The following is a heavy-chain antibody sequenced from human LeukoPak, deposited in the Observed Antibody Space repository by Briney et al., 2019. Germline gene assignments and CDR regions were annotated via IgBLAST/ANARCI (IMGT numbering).Heavy chain of an antibody. D-gene: IGHD3-3*01. J-gene: IGHJ4*02. Sequence: PSETLSLTCTVSGGSISSGGYYWSWIRQHPGKGLEWIGYIYYSGSTYYNPSLKSRDTISVDTSKNQFSLKLSSVTAADTAVYYCARVESGAYYDFWSGYSYYFDYWGQGTLVTVSS. CDR1: GGSISSGGYY. CDR3: ARVESGAYYDFWSGYSYYFDY. CDR2: IYYSGST. V-gene: IGHV4-31*03.